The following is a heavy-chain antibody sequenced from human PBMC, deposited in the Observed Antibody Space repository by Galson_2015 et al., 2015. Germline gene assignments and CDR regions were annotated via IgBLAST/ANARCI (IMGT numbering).Heavy chain of an antibody. D-gene: IGHD5-12*01. CDR2: IIPIFGTA. Sequence: SVKVSCKASGGTFSSYAISWVRQAPGQGLEWMGGIIPIFGTANYAQKFQGRVTITADESTSTAYMELSSLRSEDTAVYYCARVREIDGVSGYDYLDCWGQGTLVTVSS. V-gene: IGHV1-69*13. CDR1: GGTFSSYA. CDR3: ARVREIDGVSGYDYLDC. J-gene: IGHJ4*02.